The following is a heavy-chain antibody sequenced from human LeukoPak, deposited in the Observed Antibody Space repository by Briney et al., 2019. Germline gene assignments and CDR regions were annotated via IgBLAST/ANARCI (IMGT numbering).Heavy chain of an antibody. CDR2: IYYSRST. V-gene: IGHV4-39*01. CDR1: GFTVRSNY. Sequence: GSLRLSCAASGFTVRSNYMGWVRQAPGKGLEWIGSIYYSRSTYYKLSLKSRVTISVNTSKNQFALKLTAVTAADTAVYYSARHVAYSSSSRFYFDYWGQGTLVTVSS. J-gene: IGHJ4*02. D-gene: IGHD6-6*01. CDR3: ARHVAYSSSSRFYFDY.